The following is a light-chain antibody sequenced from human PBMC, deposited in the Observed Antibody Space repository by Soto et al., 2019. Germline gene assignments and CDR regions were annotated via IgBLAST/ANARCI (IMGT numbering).Light chain of an antibody. V-gene: IGLV2-11*01. CDR3: CSYAGSYSYL. CDR1: SSDVGGYNY. J-gene: IGLJ1*01. CDR2: DVS. Sequence: QSVLTQPRSVSGSAGQSVTISCTGTSSDVGGYNYVSWYQQHPGKAPKLMIYDVSKRPSGVPDRFSGSKSGNTASLTISGLQAEDEADYYCCSYAGSYSYLFGTGTKLTVL.